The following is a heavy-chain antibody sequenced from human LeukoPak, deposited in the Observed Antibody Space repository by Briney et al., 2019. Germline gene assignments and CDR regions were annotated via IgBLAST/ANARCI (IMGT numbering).Heavy chain of an antibody. J-gene: IGHJ4*02. Sequence: SETLSLTCTVSGGSISSYYWSWIRQPPGKGLECIGYIYYSGSTNYNPSLKSRVTISVDTSKNQFSLKLSSVTAADTAVYYCARRTSSGWLDYWGQGTLVAVSS. CDR1: GGSISSYY. CDR3: ARRTSSGWLDY. CDR2: IYYSGST. D-gene: IGHD6-19*01. V-gene: IGHV4-59*08.